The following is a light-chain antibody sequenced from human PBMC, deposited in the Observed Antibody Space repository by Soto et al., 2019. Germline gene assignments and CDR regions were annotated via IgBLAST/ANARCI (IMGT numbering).Light chain of an antibody. V-gene: IGLV2-14*01. J-gene: IGLJ1*01. CDR3: SSYTISSTLYV. Sequence: QSALTQPASVSGSPGQSITISCTGTSSDVGGYNYVSWYQQHPGKAPKLMIYDVSNRPSGVSNRFSGSKSGNTASLTISGLQAEDEADYYCSSYTISSTLYVFGTGPKVTVL. CDR1: SSDVGGYNY. CDR2: DVS.